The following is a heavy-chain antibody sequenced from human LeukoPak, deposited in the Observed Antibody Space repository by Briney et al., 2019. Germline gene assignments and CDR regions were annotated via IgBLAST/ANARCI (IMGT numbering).Heavy chain of an antibody. CDR3: ARDEGPYCSSTSCYFNWFDP. Sequence: SETLSLTCTVSGGSISSSSYYWGWIRQPPGKGLKWIGSIYYSRSTYYNPSLKSRVTISVDTSKNQFSPKLSSVTAADTAVYYCARDEGPYCSSTSCYFNWFDPWGQGTLVTVSS. J-gene: IGHJ5*02. D-gene: IGHD2-2*01. CDR1: GGSISSSSYY. V-gene: IGHV4-39*07. CDR2: IYYSRST.